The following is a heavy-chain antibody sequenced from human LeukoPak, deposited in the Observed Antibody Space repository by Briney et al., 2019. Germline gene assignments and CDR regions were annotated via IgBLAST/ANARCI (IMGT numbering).Heavy chain of an antibody. V-gene: IGHV3-30*02. CDR1: GFTFSSYG. CDR2: IRYDGSNK. Sequence: PGGSLRLSCAASGFTFSSYGMHWVRQAPGKGLEWVAFIRYDGSNKYYADSVKGRFTISRDNSKNTLYLQMNSLRAEDTAVYYCAKESGYSSGWYSGYYFDYWGQGTLVTVSS. CDR3: AKESGYSSGWYSGYYFDY. D-gene: IGHD6-19*01. J-gene: IGHJ4*02.